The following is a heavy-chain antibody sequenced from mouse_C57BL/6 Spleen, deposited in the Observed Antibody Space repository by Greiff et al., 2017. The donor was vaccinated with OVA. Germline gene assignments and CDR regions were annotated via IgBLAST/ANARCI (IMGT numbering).Heavy chain of an antibody. CDR2: INTNNGGT. Sequence: EVQLQQSGPELVKPGASVKISCKASGYTFTDYYMNWVKQSHGKSLEWIGDINTNNGGTSYNQKFKGKATLTVDKSSSTAYMELRSLTSEDSAVYYCASPSYYSGYFDVWGTGTTVTVSS. D-gene: IGHD2-12*01. CDR3: ASPSYYSGYFDV. V-gene: IGHV1-26*01. CDR1: GYTFTDYY. J-gene: IGHJ1*03.